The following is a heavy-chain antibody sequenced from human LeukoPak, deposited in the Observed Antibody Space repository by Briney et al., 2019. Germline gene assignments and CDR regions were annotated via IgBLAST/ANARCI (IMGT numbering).Heavy chain of an antibody. CDR2: ISYDGSNK. J-gene: IGHJ4*02. CDR3: TEDIPGTPFNY. CDR1: GFTFSSYA. Sequence: GGSLRLSCAASGFTFSSYAVHWVRQAPGKGLEWVAVISYDGSNKYYADSVKGRFTISRDNSKSTLYLQMNSLRGEDTAVYYCTEDIPGTPFNYWGQGTLVTVSS. V-gene: IGHV3-30-3*01. D-gene: IGHD1-20*01.